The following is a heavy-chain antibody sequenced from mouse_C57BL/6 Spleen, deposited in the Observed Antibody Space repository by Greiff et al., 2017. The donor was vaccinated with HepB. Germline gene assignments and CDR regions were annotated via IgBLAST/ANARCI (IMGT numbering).Heavy chain of an antibody. V-gene: IGHV5-4*01. D-gene: IGHD2-2*01. CDR1: GFTFSSYA. Sequence: EVQVVESGGGLVKPGGSLKLSCAASGFTFSSYAMSWVRQTPVKRLEWVATISDGGSYTYYPDNVKGRFTLSRDNAKNNLYLQMSHLKSEDTAMYYCARGGGYDGFAYWGQGTLVTVSA. CDR2: ISDGGSYT. CDR3: ARGGGYDGFAY. J-gene: IGHJ3*01.